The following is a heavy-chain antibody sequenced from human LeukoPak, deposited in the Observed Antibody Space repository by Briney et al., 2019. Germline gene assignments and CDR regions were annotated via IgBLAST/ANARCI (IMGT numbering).Heavy chain of an antibody. D-gene: IGHD1-7*01. CDR1: TSR. J-gene: IGHJ6*03. V-gene: IGHV1-18*01. CDR3: ARENYKAYYYMDV. Sequence: ASVKVSCKATSRISWVRQAPGQGLEWMGWIGTYGGDTYYAQKFQGRITVTTDTSTSTVYMELRNLRSDDTAVYYCARENYKAYYYMDVWGKGTTVTVPS. CDR2: IGTYGGDT.